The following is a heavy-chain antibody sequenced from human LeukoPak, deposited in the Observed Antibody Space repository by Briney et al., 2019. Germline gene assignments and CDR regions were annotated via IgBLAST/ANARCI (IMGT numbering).Heavy chain of an antibody. D-gene: IGHD3-3*01. CDR2: INHSGST. CDR3: ARGRSYYDFWSGPNVAPIFDY. V-gene: IGHV4-34*01. Sequence: SETLSLTCAVYGGSFSGYYWSWIRQPPGKGLEWIGEINHSGSTNYNPSLKSRVTISVDTSKNQFSLKLSSVTAADTAVYYCARGRSYYDFWSGPNVAPIFDYWGQGTLVTVSS. J-gene: IGHJ4*02. CDR1: GGSFSGYY.